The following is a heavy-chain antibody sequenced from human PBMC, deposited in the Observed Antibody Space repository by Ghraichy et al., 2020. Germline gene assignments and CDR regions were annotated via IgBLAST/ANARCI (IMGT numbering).Heavy chain of an antibody. Sequence: GSLRLSCVASGFTFSTSWMSWVRQAPGKGLEWVANINQDGSDKYYVASVRGRFTISRDNAKNSLYLQMNSLRAEDTAMYYCARDPYHGSLDYWGQGTLVTVSS. CDR2: INQDGSDK. V-gene: IGHV3-7*03. J-gene: IGHJ4*02. CDR3: ARDPYHGSLDY. CDR1: GFTFSTSW. D-gene: IGHD2-2*01.